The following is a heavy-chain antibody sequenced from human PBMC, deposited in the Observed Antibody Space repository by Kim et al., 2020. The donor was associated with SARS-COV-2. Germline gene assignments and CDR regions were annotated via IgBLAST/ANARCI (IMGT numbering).Heavy chain of an antibody. J-gene: IGHJ6*02. CDR1: GFTFSSYW. CDR3: ARGDSSGWYSRSRGLYYGIDC. D-gene: IGHD6-19*01. Sequence: GGSLRLSCAASGFTFSSYWMHWVRQAPGKGLVWVSRINSDGSSTSYADSVKGRFTISRDNAKNTLYLQMNSLRAEDTAVYYCARGDSSGWYSRSRGLYYGIDCGGQGTTVTVSS. V-gene: IGHV3-74*01. CDR2: INSDGSST.